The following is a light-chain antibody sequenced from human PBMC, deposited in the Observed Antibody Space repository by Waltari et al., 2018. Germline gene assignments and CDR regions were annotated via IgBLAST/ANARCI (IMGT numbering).Light chain of an antibody. CDR1: QSLLPIKGYNY. J-gene: IGKJ3*01. CDR3: MAAVETVT. Sequence: IVMTQSPLSLSVPPGEPPSISCSSSQSLLPIKGYNYLDWYLQKPGQSPQLLIYLGSNRAVGVPDRFSGRGAGTDFTLKISRVEAEDVGVYYWMAAVETVTFGPGTKVDIK. CDR2: LGS. V-gene: IGKV2-28*01.